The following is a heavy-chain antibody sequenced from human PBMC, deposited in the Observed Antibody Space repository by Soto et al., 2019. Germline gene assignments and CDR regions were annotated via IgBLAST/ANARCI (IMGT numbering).Heavy chain of an antibody. D-gene: IGHD3-22*01. J-gene: IGHJ4*02. CDR1: EFTFSSYG. V-gene: IGHV3-30*18. CDR3: AKDTYYHDTTGYYVFDY. CDR2: ISYDGSKK. Sequence: QVQLVESGGGVVQPGRSLTLYYAASEFTFSSYGIHWVRQAPGKGLEWVAVISYDGSKKQYADSVKGRFTISRDNSKNTLHLQMNSLRAEDTAVYYCAKDTYYHDTTGYYVFDYWGQGTLVTVSS.